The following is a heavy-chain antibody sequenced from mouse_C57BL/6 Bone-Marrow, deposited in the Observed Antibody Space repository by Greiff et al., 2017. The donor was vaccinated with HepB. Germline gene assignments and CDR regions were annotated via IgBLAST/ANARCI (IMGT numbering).Heavy chain of an antibody. CDR2: IYPGSGNT. J-gene: IGHJ2*01. V-gene: IGHV1-76*01. Sequence: VKLQESGAELVRPGASVKLSCKASGYTFTDYYINWVKQRPGQGLAWIARIYPGSGNTYYNEKFKGKATLTAEKSSSTAYMQLSSLTSEDSAVYFCAREGITTVVATNFDYWGQGTTLTVSS. D-gene: IGHD1-1*01. CDR3: AREGITTVVATNFDY. CDR1: GYTFTDYY.